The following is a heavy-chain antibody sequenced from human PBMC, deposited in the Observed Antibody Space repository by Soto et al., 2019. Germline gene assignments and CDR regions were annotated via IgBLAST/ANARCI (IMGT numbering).Heavy chain of an antibody. CDR1: GYTLSDYF. V-gene: IGHV1-2*02. CDR2: INPDSGTQ. Sequence: GASVKVSCKASGYTLSDYFIHWVRQAPGQGLEWMGWINPDSGTQYYAQKFKGRVTMTRDTSLGTAYLVLSRLEYDDTAVYYCASSDDLWGPGTLVTVSS. J-gene: IGHJ4*02. CDR3: ASSDDL.